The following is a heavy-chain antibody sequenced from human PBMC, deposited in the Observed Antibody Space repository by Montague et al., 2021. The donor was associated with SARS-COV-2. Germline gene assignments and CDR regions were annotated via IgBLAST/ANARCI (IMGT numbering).Heavy chain of an antibody. CDR1: GGSISSGGYY. CDR3: ATESLGYCSSTSCYGPHYGMDV. Sequence: TLSFTCTVSGGSISSGGYYWSWIRQHPGKGLEWIGYIYYSGSTYYNPSLKSRVTISVDTSKNQFSLKLSSVTAADTAVYYCATESLGYCSSTSCYGPHYGMDVWGQGTTVTVSS. D-gene: IGHD2-2*01. J-gene: IGHJ6*02. CDR2: IYYSGST. V-gene: IGHV4-31*03.